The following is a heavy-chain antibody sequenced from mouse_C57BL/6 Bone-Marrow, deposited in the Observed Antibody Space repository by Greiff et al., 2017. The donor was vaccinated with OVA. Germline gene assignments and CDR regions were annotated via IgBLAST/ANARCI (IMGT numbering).Heavy chain of an antibody. D-gene: IGHD2-3*01. Sequence: QVQLQQPGAELVRPGSSVKLSCKASGYTFTSYWMHWVKQRPIQGLEWIGKIDPSDSETHYNQKFKDKATLTVDKSSSTAYMQLSSLTSEDSAVYYCARGGWLLPYYFDYWGQGTTLTVSS. CDR3: ARGGWLLPYYFDY. V-gene: IGHV1-52*01. J-gene: IGHJ2*01. CDR1: GYTFTSYW. CDR2: IDPSDSET.